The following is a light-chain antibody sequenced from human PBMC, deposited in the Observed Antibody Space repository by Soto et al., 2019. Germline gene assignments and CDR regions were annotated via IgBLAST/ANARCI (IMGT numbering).Light chain of an antibody. V-gene: IGKV1-8*01. CDR3: QQSYSTPLWT. J-gene: IGKJ1*01. CDR1: QGISSY. CDR2: AAY. Sequence: AILMTQSASSLSASTGDRVTITWRASQGISSYLAWYQQKPVKAPKLLIYAAYNLQSGVPPRFSGSGSATDFTLTISCLQPEDFATYYCQQSYSTPLWTVGQGTKVDIK.